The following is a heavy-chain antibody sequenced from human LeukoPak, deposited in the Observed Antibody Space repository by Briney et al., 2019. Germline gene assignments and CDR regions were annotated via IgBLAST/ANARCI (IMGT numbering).Heavy chain of an antibody. V-gene: IGHV3-48*04. D-gene: IGHD6-19*01. CDR1: GFTFSSYS. CDR2: ISSSSSTI. CDR3: ARDSEPLGGWYGGSYYFYY. Sequence: GGSLRLSCAASGFTFSSYSMNWVRQAPGKGLEWVSYISSSSSTIYYADSVKGRFTISRDNAKNTLYLQMNGLRAEGTAVYYCARDSEPLGGWYGGSYYFYYWGQGTLVTVSS. J-gene: IGHJ4*02.